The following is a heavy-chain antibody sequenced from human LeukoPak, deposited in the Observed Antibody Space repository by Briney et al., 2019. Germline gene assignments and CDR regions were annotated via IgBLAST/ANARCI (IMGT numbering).Heavy chain of an antibody. CDR3: ARDVVAGRDY. Sequence: PSETLSLTCSVSTGSICGYYWSWIRPPAGQGLEWIGRIYTSGNTNYNRTLKSRVTMSVDTSKIQFSLELSSVTAAYKAVYFCARDVVAGRDYWGQGTLVTVSS. CDR1: TGSICGYY. J-gene: IGHJ4*02. D-gene: IGHD6-19*01. CDR2: IYTSGNT. V-gene: IGHV4-4*07.